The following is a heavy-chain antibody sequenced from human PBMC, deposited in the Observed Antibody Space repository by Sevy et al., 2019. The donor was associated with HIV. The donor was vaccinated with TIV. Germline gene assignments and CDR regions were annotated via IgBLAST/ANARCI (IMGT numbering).Heavy chain of an antibody. Sequence: EGSLRLSCAASGFSLNSFWMNWVRQTPGKELEWVANIYQNGSVTYYVDSVKGRFTISRDNSRNLLYLQMTSLRVEDTALYYCVRAVVTNGSVWGQGTLVTVSS. V-gene: IGHV3-7*01. CDR3: VRAVVTNGSV. CDR2: IYQNGSVT. CDR1: GFSLNSFW. D-gene: IGHD2-2*01. J-gene: IGHJ4*02.